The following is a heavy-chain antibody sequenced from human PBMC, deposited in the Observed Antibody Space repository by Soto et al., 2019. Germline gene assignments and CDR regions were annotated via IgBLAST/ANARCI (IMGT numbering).Heavy chain of an antibody. Sequence: QLHLQESGPRLVKPSETLSLTCTVSGGSIRGSDDYWAWIRQSPGKGLEYIGSVFYTGSADYNPSLKRRVTIVADTATNRFFLNLKSVTATDTAVYYCAKTPSGWYDSWGQGTLVTVSS. V-gene: IGHV4-39*01. CDR2: VFYTGSA. D-gene: IGHD1-26*01. CDR3: AKTPSGWYDS. CDR1: GGSIRGSDDY. J-gene: IGHJ5*01.